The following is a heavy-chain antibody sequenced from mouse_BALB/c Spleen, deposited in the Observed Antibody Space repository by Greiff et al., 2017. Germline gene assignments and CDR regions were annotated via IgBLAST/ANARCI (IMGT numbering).Heavy chain of an antibody. CDR3: ARSGYYYGSSYWYFDV. Sequence: EVQGVESGGGLVQPGGSRKLSCAASGFTFSSFGMHWVRQAPEKGLEWVAYISSGSSTIYYADTVKGRFTISRDNPKNTLFLQMTSLRSEDTAMYYCARSGYYYGSSYWYFDVWGAGTTVTVSS. CDR2: ISSGSSTI. V-gene: IGHV5-17*02. J-gene: IGHJ1*01. D-gene: IGHD1-1*01. CDR1: GFTFSSFG.